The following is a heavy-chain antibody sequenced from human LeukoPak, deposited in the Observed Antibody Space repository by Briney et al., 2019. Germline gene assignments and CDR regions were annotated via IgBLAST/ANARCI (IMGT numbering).Heavy chain of an antibody. CDR1: GFTFSTYG. Sequence: GGSLRLSCAASGFTFSTYGMSWVRQAPGKGLEWVSTISGSGGSTYYADSVKGRFTISRDNSKNTLYLQMNSLRAEDTAVYYCAKGGLLVASFDYWGQGTLVTVSS. J-gene: IGHJ4*02. V-gene: IGHV3-23*01. CDR2: ISGSGGST. D-gene: IGHD5-12*01. CDR3: AKGGLLVASFDY.